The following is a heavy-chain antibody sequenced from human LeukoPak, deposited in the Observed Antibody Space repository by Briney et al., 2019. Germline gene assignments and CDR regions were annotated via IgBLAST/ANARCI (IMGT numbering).Heavy chain of an antibody. Sequence: SETLSLTCTVSGGSISSGGYYWSWIRQHPGKGLEWIGYIYYSGSTNYNPSLKSRVTISVDTSKNQFSLKLSSVTAADTAVYYCARVGQIGSYFDYWGQGTLVTASS. CDR1: GGSISSGGYY. D-gene: IGHD1-26*01. CDR2: IYYSGST. J-gene: IGHJ4*02. V-gene: IGHV4-61*08. CDR3: ARVGQIGSYFDY.